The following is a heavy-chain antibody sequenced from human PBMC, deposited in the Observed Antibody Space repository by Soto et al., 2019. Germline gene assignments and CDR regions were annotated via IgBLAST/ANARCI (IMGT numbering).Heavy chain of an antibody. J-gene: IGHJ4*02. Sequence: ASVKVSCKASGYTFTSYGISWVRQAPGQGLEWMGWISAYNGNTNYAQKLQGRVTMTTDTSTSTAYMELRSLRSDDTAVYYCATSKVGVQPPDYWGQGTLFTVSS. D-gene: IGHD2-2*01. CDR1: GYTFTSYG. V-gene: IGHV1-18*04. CDR3: ATSKVGVQPPDY. CDR2: ISAYNGNT.